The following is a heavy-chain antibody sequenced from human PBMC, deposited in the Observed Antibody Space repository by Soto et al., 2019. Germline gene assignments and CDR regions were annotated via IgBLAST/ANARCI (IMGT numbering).Heavy chain of an antibody. V-gene: IGHV1-18*04. CDR3: ARERYYYDSSGLGGYFDY. J-gene: IGHJ4*02. CDR2: ISAYNGNT. D-gene: IGHD3-22*01. Sequence: ASVKVSGKASGYTFTSYGISWVRQAPGQGLEWMGWISAYNGNTNYAQKLQGRVTMTTDTSTSTAYMELRSLRSDDTAVYYCARERYYYDSSGLGGYFDYWGQGTLVTVSS. CDR1: GYTFTSYG.